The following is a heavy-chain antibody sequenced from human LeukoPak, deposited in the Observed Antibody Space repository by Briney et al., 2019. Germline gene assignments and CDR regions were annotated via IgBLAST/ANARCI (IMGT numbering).Heavy chain of an antibody. Sequence: GGSLRLSCAASGFTFSSYGMSWVRQAPGKGLEWVALISYDGSNKYYTDSVKGRFTISRDNSKNTLYLQMNSLRAEDTAVYYCARADKGWNDAYYFDCWGQGTLVTVSS. CDR1: GFTFSSYG. V-gene: IGHV3-30*03. CDR3: ARADKGWNDAYYFDC. D-gene: IGHD1-1*01. J-gene: IGHJ4*02. CDR2: ISYDGSNK.